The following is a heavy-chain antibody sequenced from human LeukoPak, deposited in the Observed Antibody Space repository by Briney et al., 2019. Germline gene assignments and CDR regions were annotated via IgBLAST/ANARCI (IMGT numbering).Heavy chain of an antibody. CDR1: GGSISSYY. D-gene: IGHD1-1*01. V-gene: IGHV4-59*01. CDR2: ISYSGST. Sequence: PSETLSLTCTVSGGSISSYYWSWVRQPPGRGLEWIGYISYSGSTNFNPSLKSRVTISVDTSKNQFSLKLSSVTAADTAVYYCAREGTAGTNLNWFDPWGQGTLVTVSS. CDR3: AREGTAGTNLNWFDP. J-gene: IGHJ5*02.